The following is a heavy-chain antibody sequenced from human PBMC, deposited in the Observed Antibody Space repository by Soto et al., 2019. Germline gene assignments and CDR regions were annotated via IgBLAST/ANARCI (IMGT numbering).Heavy chain of an antibody. J-gene: IGHJ4*02. V-gene: IGHV3-11*05. CDR3: ARDHHRYSGYDYVDY. Sequence: SGGALRISLAAPGFTLSGYYISWVRPAPGKGLEWVSYISSSSSYTNYADSVKGRFTISRDNAKNSLYLQMNSLRAEDTAVYYCARDHHRYSGYDYVDYWGQGTLVTVS. D-gene: IGHD5-12*01. CDR2: ISSSSSYT. CDR1: GFTLSGYY.